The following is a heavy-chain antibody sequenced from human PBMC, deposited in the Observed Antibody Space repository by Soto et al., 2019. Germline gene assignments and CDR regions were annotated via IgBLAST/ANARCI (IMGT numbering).Heavy chain of an antibody. J-gene: IGHJ5*02. Sequence: ASETLSLTCAVSGGSISSGGYSWSWIRQPPGKGLEWIGYIYHSGSTYYNPSLKSRVTISVDRSKNQFSLKLSSVTAADTAVYYCARAHYDILTGRRGWFAPWGQGTLVTASS. V-gene: IGHV4-30-2*01. CDR3: ARAHYDILTGRRGWFAP. CDR2: IYHSGST. D-gene: IGHD3-9*01. CDR1: GGSISSGGYS.